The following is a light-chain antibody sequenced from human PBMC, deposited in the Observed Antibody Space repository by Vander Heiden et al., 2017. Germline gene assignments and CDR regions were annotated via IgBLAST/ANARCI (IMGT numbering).Light chain of an antibody. CDR3: QAWDSSTVV. V-gene: IGLV3-1*01. Sequence: SYELTQPPSVSVPPGQTASITCSGDKLGDKYACWYQQKPGQSPVLVIYQTSKRPSGCPERFAGSNSGNTATLTISWTQAMDEADYYCQAWDSSTVVFGGGTKLTVL. CDR2: QTS. CDR1: KLGDKY. J-gene: IGLJ2*01.